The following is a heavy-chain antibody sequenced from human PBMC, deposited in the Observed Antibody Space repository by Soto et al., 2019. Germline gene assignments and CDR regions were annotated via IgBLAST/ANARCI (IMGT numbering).Heavy chain of an antibody. Sequence: QVQRVQSGAEVKKPGSSVKVSCKASGGTFSSYAISWVRQAPGQGLEWMGGIIPIFGTANYAQKFQGRVTITADKSTSTAYMEMSSLRSEDKGVYYCARGNRIAAPRVGWFDPWGQGTLGTVSS. V-gene: IGHV1-69*06. CDR3: ARGNRIAAPRVGWFDP. CDR2: IIPIFGTA. CDR1: GGTFSSYA. J-gene: IGHJ5*02. D-gene: IGHD6-6*01.